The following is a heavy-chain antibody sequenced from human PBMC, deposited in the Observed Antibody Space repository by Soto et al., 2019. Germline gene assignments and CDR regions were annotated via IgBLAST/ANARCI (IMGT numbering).Heavy chain of an antibody. D-gene: IGHD1-1*01. J-gene: IGHJ4*02. CDR1: GWSVSGHS. Sequence: PWETLSLTCAVYGWSVSGHSGTWIRQSPGKGLEWIGDINHSGRVNYSPSLKSRVSISLETSKQQFSLKLSSVTAADTAVYYCAREGDRTANPFDRWGPGTLVTVSS. V-gene: IGHV4-34*01. CDR2: INHSGRV. CDR3: AREGDRTANPFDR.